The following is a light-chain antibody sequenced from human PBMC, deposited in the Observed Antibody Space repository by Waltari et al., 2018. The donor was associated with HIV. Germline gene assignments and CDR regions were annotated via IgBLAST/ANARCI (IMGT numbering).Light chain of an antibody. CDR1: SDYSSTA. Sequence: QVVVTQSPSASASLGASVTLPCTLSSDYSSTAIAWHQQHPGKGPRYLMKVNSDGTHMKGEGIPDRFSGSNSGPERYLTISSLQSEDEADYYCKTWGTALEVFGGGTRLTVL. V-gene: IGLV4-69*01. J-gene: IGLJ3*02. CDR2: VNSDGTH. CDR3: KTWGTALEV.